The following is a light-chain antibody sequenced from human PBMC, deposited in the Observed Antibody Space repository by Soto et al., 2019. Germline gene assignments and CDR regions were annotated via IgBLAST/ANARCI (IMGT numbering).Light chain of an antibody. Sequence: QSALTQPPSASGSPGQSGTISCTGTSSDVGGYNYVSWYQQNPGKVPKLVIYEVNKRPSGVPDRFSGSKSGNTASLTGSGLQAEDEADYYCTPYAGGNNVFGTGTKLTVL. J-gene: IGLJ1*01. CDR3: TPYAGGNNV. CDR1: SSDVGGYNY. CDR2: EVN. V-gene: IGLV2-8*01.